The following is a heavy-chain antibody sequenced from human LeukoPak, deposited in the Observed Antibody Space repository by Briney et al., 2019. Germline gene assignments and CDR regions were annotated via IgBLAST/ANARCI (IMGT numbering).Heavy chain of an antibody. J-gene: IGHJ5*02. D-gene: IGHD3-3*01. CDR2: ISSSSSYI. V-gene: IGHV3-21*01. Sequence: GGSLRLSCAASGFTFSSYSMNWVRQAPGKGLEWVSSISSSSSYIYYADSVKGRFTISRDNAKNSLYLQMNSLRAEDTAVYYCARDVLWSGTNWFDPWGQGTLVTVSP. CDR1: GFTFSSYS. CDR3: ARDVLWSGTNWFDP.